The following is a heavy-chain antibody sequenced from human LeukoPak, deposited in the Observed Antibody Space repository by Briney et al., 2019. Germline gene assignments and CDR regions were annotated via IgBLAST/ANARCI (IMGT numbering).Heavy chain of an antibody. Sequence: GGSLRLSCAASGFTFSSYAMSWVRQAPGKGLEWVSAISGSGGSTYYADSVKGRFTISRDNSKNTLYLQMNSLRAEDTAVYYRAKDRRSYYYYMDVWGKGTTVTVSS. CDR1: GFTFSSYA. D-gene: IGHD3-10*01. V-gene: IGHV3-23*01. J-gene: IGHJ6*03. CDR3: AKDRRSYYYYMDV. CDR2: ISGSGGST.